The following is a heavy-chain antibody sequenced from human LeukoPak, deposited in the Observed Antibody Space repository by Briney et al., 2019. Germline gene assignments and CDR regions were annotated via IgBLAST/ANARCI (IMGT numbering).Heavy chain of an antibody. D-gene: IGHD3-16*01. V-gene: IGHV4-39*07. CDR2: IYYSGST. Sequence: SETLSLTCTVSGGSISSSSYYWGWIRQPPGKGLEWIGSIYYSGSTYYNPSLKSRVTISVDTSKNQFSLKLSSVTAADTAVYYCARDNRWGSSTWGQGTLVTVSS. CDR3: ARDNRWGSST. J-gene: IGHJ5*02. CDR1: GGSISSSSYY.